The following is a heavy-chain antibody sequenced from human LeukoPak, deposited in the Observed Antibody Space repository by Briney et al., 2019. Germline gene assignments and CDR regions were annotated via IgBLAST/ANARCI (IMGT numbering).Heavy chain of an antibody. J-gene: IGHJ4*02. V-gene: IGHV1-18*01. Sequence: ASVQVSCKASGYTFATYGFCWVRQAPGHGLEWVGWISANTGKTDYAQKFQGRVAMTTDTSTSTAYMELRSLRPNDTAVYFCAKVAGDRMDYWGQGTLVTVSS. CDR2: ISANTGKT. CDR3: AKVAGDRMDY. CDR1: GYTFATYG. D-gene: IGHD6-13*01.